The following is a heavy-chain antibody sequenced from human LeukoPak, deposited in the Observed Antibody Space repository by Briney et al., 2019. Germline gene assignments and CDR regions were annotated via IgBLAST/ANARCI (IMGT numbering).Heavy chain of an antibody. J-gene: IGHJ4*02. CDR1: GFTFSSYS. CDR3: ARDLSASYDFWSGPPPY. V-gene: IGHV3-21*01. D-gene: IGHD3-3*01. CDR2: ITSGSSDT. Sequence: PGGSLRLSCAASGFTFSSYSLNWVRQAPGKGLEWVSSITSGSSDTYYADSVKGRFAISRDNAKNSLYLQMNSLRAEDTAVYYCARDLSASYDFWSGPPPYWGQGTLVTVSS.